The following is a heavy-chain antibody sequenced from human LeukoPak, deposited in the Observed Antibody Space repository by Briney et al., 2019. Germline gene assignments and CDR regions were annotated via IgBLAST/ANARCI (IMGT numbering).Heavy chain of an antibody. J-gene: IGHJ4*02. Sequence: PGGSLRLSCIGTVFTFSSDAMGWVRQAPGKGLEWVSGISGSGGSTYYADSVKGRFTISRDNSKNTLYLQMNSLRVEDTAVYYCAKDRGRTWVQVANWGQGTLVTVSS. CDR3: AKDRGRTWVQVAN. V-gene: IGHV3-23*01. CDR1: VFTFSSDA. CDR2: ISGSGGST. D-gene: IGHD2-15*01.